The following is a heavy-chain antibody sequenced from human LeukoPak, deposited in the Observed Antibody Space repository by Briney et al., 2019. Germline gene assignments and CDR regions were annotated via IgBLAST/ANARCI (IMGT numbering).Heavy chain of an antibody. Sequence: ASVKVSCKASGGTFSSYAISWVRQAPGQGLEWMGRINPNSGGTNYAQKFQGRVTMTRDTSISTAYMELSRLRSDDTAVYYCARGYSYGFDYWGQGTLVTVSS. D-gene: IGHD5-18*01. CDR1: GGTFSSYA. V-gene: IGHV1-2*06. CDR2: INPNSGGT. CDR3: ARGYSYGFDY. J-gene: IGHJ4*02.